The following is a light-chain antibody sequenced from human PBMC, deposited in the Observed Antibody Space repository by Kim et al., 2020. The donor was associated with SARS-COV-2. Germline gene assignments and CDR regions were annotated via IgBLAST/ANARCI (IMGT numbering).Light chain of an antibody. CDR1: QSVSSQ. CDR3: QQYNNWPYT. Sequence: EIVMAQSPATLSVSPGERATLSCRASQSVSSQLAWYQQKPGQAPRFLIYAASTRATGIPARFSGSGSGTEFTLTISSLQSEDFAVYYCQQYNNWPYTFGQGTKLEI. V-gene: IGKV3-15*01. J-gene: IGKJ2*01. CDR2: AAS.